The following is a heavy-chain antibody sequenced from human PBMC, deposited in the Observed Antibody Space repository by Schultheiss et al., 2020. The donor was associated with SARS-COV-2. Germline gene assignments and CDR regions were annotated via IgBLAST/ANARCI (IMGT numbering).Heavy chain of an antibody. CDR3: ARVDAVAGTGYYFDY. V-gene: IGHV4-38-2*01. J-gene: IGHJ4*02. D-gene: IGHD6-19*01. CDR1: GYSISSGHY. Sequence: SQTLSLTCAVSGYSISSGHYWGWIRQPPGKGLEWIGSIYHNGNRYYNPSLKSRVTISVDTSKNQFSLKLSSVTAADTAVYYCARVDAVAGTGYYFDYWGQGTLVTVSS. CDR2: IYHNGNR.